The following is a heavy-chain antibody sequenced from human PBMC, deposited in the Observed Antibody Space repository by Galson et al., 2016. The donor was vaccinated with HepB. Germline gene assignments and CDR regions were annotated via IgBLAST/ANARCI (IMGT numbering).Heavy chain of an antibody. D-gene: IGHD3-10*01. Sequence: SLRLSCAASGFTVNNNYMRWVRQAPGKGLEWVSLITSGDTTYYADAVKGRFTIFRDNSKNTLSLQMTRLRVEDTAVYFCARSDYFGSGNYEFWGQGSLVIVSS. J-gene: IGHJ4*02. CDR2: ITSGDTT. V-gene: IGHV3-53*01. CDR1: GFTVNNNY. CDR3: ARSDYFGSGNYEF.